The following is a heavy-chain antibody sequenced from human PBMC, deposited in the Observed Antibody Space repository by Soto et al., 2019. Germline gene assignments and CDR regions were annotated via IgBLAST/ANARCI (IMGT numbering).Heavy chain of an antibody. D-gene: IGHD2-8*01. J-gene: IGHJ4*02. CDR1: GYTFTNHG. CDR3: ARDLYPLAYYFDF. CDR2: ISGHNGNT. V-gene: IGHV1-18*04. Sequence: ASVKVSCKASGYTFTNHGISWVRQAPGQGLEWLGWISGHNGNTKYAQRLKGRVTMTADTSTSTAYMELRSLRSDDTAVYYCARDLYPLAYYFDFWGQGTLVTVSS.